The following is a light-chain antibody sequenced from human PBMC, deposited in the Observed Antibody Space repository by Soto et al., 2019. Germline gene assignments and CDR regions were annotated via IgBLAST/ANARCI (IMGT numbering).Light chain of an antibody. Sequence: QSVLTQPPSASGSPGQSVTISCTGTSSDVGKYNYVSWYQQHPGKAPKLMIYEVSKRPSGVPDRFSGSKSGNTASLTVSGLQAEDEADYYCSSYAGSSNYVFGTGTKLTVL. CDR3: SSYAGSSNYV. J-gene: IGLJ1*01. V-gene: IGLV2-8*01. CDR2: EVS. CDR1: SSDVGKYNY.